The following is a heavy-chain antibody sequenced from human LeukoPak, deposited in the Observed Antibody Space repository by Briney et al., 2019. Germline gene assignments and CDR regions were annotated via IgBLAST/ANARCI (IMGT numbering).Heavy chain of an antibody. D-gene: IGHD2-15*01. CDR2: ISYDGSNK. J-gene: IGHJ4*02. Sequence: GSLRLSCAASGFTFSSYGMHWVRQAPGKGLEWVAVISYDGSNKYYADSVKGRFTISRDNSKNTLYLQMNSLRAEDTAVYYCAKDSCSGGSCYTGPAFDYWGQGTLVTVSS. CDR3: AKDSCSGGSCYTGPAFDY. V-gene: IGHV3-30*18. CDR1: GFTFSSYG.